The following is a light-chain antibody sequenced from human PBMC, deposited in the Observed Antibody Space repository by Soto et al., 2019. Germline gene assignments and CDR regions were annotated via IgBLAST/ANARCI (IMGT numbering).Light chain of an antibody. CDR2: DND. V-gene: IGLV1-51*01. J-gene: IGLJ2*01. CDR1: SSNIGNNF. CDR3: GSWDSSLTSVV. Sequence: QSVLTQPPSVSAAPGQKVTISCSGSSSNIGNNFVSWYQQLPGTAPKLLIYDNDNRPSGIPDRFSGSKSGTSATLDITGLQTGDEADYYCGSWDSSLTSVVFDGGTKLTVL.